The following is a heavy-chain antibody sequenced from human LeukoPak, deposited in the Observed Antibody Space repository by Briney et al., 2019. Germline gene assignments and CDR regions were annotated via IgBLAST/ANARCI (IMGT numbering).Heavy chain of an antibody. V-gene: IGHV1-2*06. CDR3: ARDNERYSYGYYYYYMDV. CDR1: GYTFTCYY. D-gene: IGHD5-18*01. J-gene: IGHJ6*03. CDR2: INPNSGGT. Sequence: ASVKVSCKASGYTFTCYYMHWVRQAPGQGLEWMGRINPNSGGTNYAQKFQGRVTITRDTSISTAYMELSRLRSDDTAVYYCARDNERYSYGYYYYYMDVWGKGTTVTVSS.